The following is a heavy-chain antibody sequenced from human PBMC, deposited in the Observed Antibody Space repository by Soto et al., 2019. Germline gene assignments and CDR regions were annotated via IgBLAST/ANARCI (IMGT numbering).Heavy chain of an antibody. V-gene: IGHV4-31*03. J-gene: IGHJ5*02. D-gene: IGHD2-2*01. Sequence: ESGPGLVKPSQTLSLTCTVSGGSISSGGYYWSWIRQHPGKGLEWIGYIYYSGTTYFNPSPTSRVTIPVATTKHQFSQKLSSVTAADTAVYSCANVPGPWGKGPLFTVPS. CDR2: IYYSGTT. CDR1: GGSISSGGYY. CDR3: ANVPGP.